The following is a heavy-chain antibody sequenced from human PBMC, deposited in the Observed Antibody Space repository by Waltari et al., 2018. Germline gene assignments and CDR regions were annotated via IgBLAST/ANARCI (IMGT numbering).Heavy chain of an antibody. CDR3: TRDRVGYCSGGTCYSRWFDP. CDR2: FDTEYGEA. D-gene: IGHD2-15*01. Sequence: QVQLVQSGAEVKKPGASVKVSCRVSDYSLAESALPGVRQAPGKGLEWLGGFDTEYGEAVYAQEFQGRVTMTEDTSKDTAYMELSSLTYEDTAVYYCTRDRVGYCSGGTCYSRWFDPWGQGTLVTVSS. J-gene: IGHJ5*02. CDR1: DYSLAESA. V-gene: IGHV1-24*01.